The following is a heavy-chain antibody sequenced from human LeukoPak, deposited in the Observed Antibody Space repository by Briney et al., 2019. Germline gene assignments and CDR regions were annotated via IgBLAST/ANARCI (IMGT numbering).Heavy chain of an antibody. Sequence: SGGSLRLSCAASGFTFSDYYMSWIRQAPGKGLEWIGSIYYSGSTYYNPSLKSRVTISVDTSKNQFSLKLSSVTAADTAVYYCARAKGIQLERLGWFDPWGQGTLVTVSS. CDR2: IYYSGST. CDR1: GFTFSDYY. J-gene: IGHJ5*02. D-gene: IGHD1-1*01. CDR3: ARAKGIQLERLGWFDP. V-gene: IGHV4-38-2*01.